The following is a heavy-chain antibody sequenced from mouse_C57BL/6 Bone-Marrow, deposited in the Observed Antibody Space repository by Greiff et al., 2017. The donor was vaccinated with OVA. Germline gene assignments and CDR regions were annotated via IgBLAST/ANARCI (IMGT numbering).Heavy chain of an antibody. D-gene: IGHD1-1*01. CDR2: IDPSDSYT. CDR1: GYTFTSYW. J-gene: IGHJ4*01. V-gene: IGHV1-69*01. Sequence: QVQLQQPGAELVMPGASVKLSCKASGYTFTSYWMHWVKQRPGQGLEWIGEIDPSDSYTNYNQKFKGKSTLTVDKSSSTAYMQLSSLTSEDSAVYYCEAVVGSHYAMDYCGQGTSVTVSA. CDR3: EAVVGSHYAMDY.